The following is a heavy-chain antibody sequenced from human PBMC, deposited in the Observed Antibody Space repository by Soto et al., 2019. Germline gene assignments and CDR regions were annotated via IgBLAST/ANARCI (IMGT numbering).Heavy chain of an antibody. D-gene: IGHD7-27*01. CDR2: MSPKTANT. J-gene: IGHJ4*01. V-gene: IGHV1-8*01. Sequence: ASVKVSCKASGYTFTSYDINWVRQTAGQGLEWMGWMSPKTANTGYAQKFQGRVTMTRSTSISTAYMELSTLTSVDTAVYDCTGGPPNWGFDSWGQGTPVTVSS. CDR1: GYTFTSYD. CDR3: TGGPPNWGFDS.